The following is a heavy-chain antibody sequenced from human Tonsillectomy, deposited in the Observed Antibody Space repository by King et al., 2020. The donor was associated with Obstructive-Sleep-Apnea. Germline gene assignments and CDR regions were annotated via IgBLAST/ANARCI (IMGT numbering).Heavy chain of an antibody. CDR2: INPNSGGT. J-gene: IGHJ4*02. CDR3: ARDQPYYGSGSYFILDY. CDR1: GYTFTGYY. D-gene: IGHD3-10*01. V-gene: IGHV1-2*02. Sequence: VQLVESGAEVKKPGASVKVSCKASGYTFTGYYMHWVRQAPGQGLEWMGWINPNSGGTNYAQKFQGRVTMTRDTSISTAYMELSRLRSDDTAVYYCARDQPYYGSGSYFILDYWGQGTLVTVSS.